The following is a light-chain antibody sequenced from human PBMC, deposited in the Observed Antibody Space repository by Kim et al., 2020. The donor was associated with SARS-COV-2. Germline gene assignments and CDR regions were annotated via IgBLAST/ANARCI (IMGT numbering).Light chain of an antibody. J-gene: IGLJ2*01. Sequence: VSPGQTASITCSGDKLGYKYACWYQQKPGPSPVLVSYQDSKRPSGIPVRFSGSNTWNTATLTSSGTQAKDEADYYCQAGGSSTVVFGGGTQLTVL. V-gene: IGLV3-1*01. CDR3: QAGGSSTVV. CDR1: KLGYKY. CDR2: QDS.